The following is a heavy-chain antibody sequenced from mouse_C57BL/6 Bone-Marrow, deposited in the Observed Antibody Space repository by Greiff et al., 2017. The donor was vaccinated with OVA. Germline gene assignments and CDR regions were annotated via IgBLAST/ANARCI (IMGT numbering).Heavy chain of an antibody. CDR1: GYTFTSYW. J-gene: IGHJ1*03. D-gene: IGHD1-1*01. V-gene: IGHV1-59*01. CDR2: IDPSDSYT. Sequence: QVQLQQSGAELVRPGTSVKLSCKASGYTFTSYWMHWVKQRPGQGLEWIGVIDPSDSYTNYNQKFKGKATLTVDTSSSTAYMQLSSLTSEDSAVYYCAILSSHWYFDVWGTGTTVTVSS. CDR3: AILSSHWYFDV.